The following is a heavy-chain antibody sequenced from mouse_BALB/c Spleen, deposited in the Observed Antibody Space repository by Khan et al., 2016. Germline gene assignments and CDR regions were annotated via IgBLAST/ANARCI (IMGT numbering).Heavy chain of an antibody. CDR2: IWSDGST. V-gene: IGHV2-6*02. CDR1: GFSLTSYG. D-gene: IGHD2-3*01. CDR3: ARRDDGGGAMDY. J-gene: IGHJ4*01. Sequence: VQLQESGPGLVAPSQSLSITCTTSGFSLTSYGVHWVRQPPGKGLEWLVVIWSDGSTTYNSALKSRLSISKDNSKSQVFLKMNSLQTDDTAMYYCARRDDGGGAMDYWGQGTSVTVSS.